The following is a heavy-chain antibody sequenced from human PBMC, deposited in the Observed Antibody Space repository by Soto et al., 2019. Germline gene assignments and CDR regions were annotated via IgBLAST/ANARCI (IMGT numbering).Heavy chain of an antibody. V-gene: IGHV4-39*01. J-gene: IGHJ4*02. CDR2: IYYRGTT. CDR3: ARHVLSITGATNYFDY. Sequence: SETLSLTCTVSGGSMSSSSYYWGWIRRHPEKGLKWVGSIYYRGTTYYNPSLKSRVVISADTSKNQFSLRLSSVTAADTALYYCARHVLSITGATNYFDYWGQGTLVTVSS. CDR1: GGSMSSSSYY. D-gene: IGHD1-20*01.